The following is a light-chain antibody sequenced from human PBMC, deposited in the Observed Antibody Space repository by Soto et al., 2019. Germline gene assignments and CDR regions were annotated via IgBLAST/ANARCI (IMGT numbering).Light chain of an antibody. CDR1: QSVLYSSNNRTY. J-gene: IGKJ2*01. CDR3: VHYLYLART. Sequence: DIVMTQSPDSLAVSLGERATLNCKSSQSVLYSSNNRTYLAWYQQKPGQPPKLLISWVSTRESGVPDRFSGGGSGTNFTLTISSLQVEDVAVYYCVHYLYLARTFGQGTKVEIK. V-gene: IGKV4-1*01. CDR2: WVS.